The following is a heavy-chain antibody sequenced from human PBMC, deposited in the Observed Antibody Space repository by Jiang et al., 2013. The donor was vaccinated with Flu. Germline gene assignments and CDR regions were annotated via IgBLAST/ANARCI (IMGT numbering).Heavy chain of an antibody. CDR1: GYTFTTSF. J-gene: IGHJ3*01. CDR3: ASSRDCCNASFSYS. CDR2: IYPSGTST. V-gene: IGHV1-46*01. Sequence: GAEVKKPGASVRISCEASGYTFTTSFFHWVRQAPGQGLEWMGIIYPSGTSTIYAQKFQGRVTMTRDTSTSTVYMDLSSLRSEDRAVYYCASSRDCCNASFSYSWGQGTSGHRLF. D-gene: IGHD2-21*02.